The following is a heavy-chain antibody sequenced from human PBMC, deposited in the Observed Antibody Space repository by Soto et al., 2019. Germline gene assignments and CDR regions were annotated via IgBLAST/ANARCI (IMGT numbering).Heavy chain of an antibody. CDR1: GSTFTAYW. V-gene: IGHV3-74*03. J-gene: IGHJ4*02. CDR2: FKSDGSGT. D-gene: IGHD3-10*02. CDR3: GRNAIFVRGVPDEY. Sequence: PGGSLRLSCAATGSTFTAYWVHWVRQAPGKGLEWVARFKSDGSGTTYTDSVKGRFSISRDNAKNTVYLQMDNLRVEDTAVYYCGRNAIFVRGVPDEYWGQGTPVTVSS.